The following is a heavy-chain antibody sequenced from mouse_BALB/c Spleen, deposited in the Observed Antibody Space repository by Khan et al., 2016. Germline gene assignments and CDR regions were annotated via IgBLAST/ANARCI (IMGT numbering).Heavy chain of an antibody. D-gene: IGHD2-5*01. V-gene: IGHV1-9*01. Sequence: QVQLQQSGAELMKPGASVKISCKATGYTFSSYWIEWVKQRPGHGLEWIGEILPGSGTTNYNEKFKGKATFTADTSSNPAYMQLSSLTSEDSAVYSCSRSYYINYDAMDYWGQGTSVTVSS. CDR3: SRSYYINYDAMDY. CDR2: ILPGSGTT. CDR1: GYTFSSYW. J-gene: IGHJ4*01.